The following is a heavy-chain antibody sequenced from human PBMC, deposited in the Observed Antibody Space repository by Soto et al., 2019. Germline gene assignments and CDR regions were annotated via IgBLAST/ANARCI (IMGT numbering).Heavy chain of an antibody. J-gene: IGHJ4*02. Sequence: GASVKVSCKASGGTFSSYAISRVRQAPGQGLEWMGGIIPIFGTANYAQKFQGRVTITADESTSTAYMELSSLRSEDTAVYYCAILQPIFGVVVAPFDYWGQGTLVTVSS. CDR2: IIPIFGTA. V-gene: IGHV1-69*13. CDR1: GGTFSSYA. CDR3: AILQPIFGVVVAPFDY. D-gene: IGHD3-3*02.